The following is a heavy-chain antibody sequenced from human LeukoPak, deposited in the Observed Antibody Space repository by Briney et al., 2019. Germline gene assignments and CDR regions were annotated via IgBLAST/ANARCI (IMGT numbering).Heavy chain of an antibody. CDR3: ARIRGSGSYFADS. Sequence: GGSLRLSCAASGFTFSDYYMSWIRQAPGKGLEWVSVIYSGGTTYYADSVKGRFTISRDNSKNMLYLQMNNLRVEDTAVFYCARIRGSGSYFADSWGQGTLVTVSS. V-gene: IGHV3-66*01. CDR2: IYSGGTT. CDR1: GFTFSDYY. D-gene: IGHD1-26*01. J-gene: IGHJ4*02.